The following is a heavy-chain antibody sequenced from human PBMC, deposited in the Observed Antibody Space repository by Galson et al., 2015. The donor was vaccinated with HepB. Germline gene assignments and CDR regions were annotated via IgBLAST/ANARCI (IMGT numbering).Heavy chain of an antibody. J-gene: IGHJ5*02. CDR2: INPNSGGT. CDR3: ARGYCSSTSCYTELGDWFDP. CDR1: GYTFTGYY. Sequence: SVKASCKASGYTFTGYYMHWVRQAPGQGLEWMGWINPNSGGTNYAQKFQGRVTMTRDTSISTAYMELSRLRSDDTAVYYCARGYCSSTSCYTELGDWFDPWGQGTLVTVSS. V-gene: IGHV1-2*02. D-gene: IGHD2-2*02.